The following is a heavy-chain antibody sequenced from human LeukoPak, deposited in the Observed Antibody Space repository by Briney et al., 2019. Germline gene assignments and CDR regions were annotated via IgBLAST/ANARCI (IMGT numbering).Heavy chain of an antibody. CDR1: GFTFSSYE. D-gene: IGHD3-10*01. CDR3: ASLDLWFGDSSFDY. CDR2: ISSSGSTI. V-gene: IGHV3-48*03. J-gene: IGHJ4*02. Sequence: HTGGSLRLSCAASGFTFSSYEMNWVRQAPGKGLEWVSYISSSGSTIYYADSVKGRFTISRDNAKNSLYLQMNSLRAEDTAVYYCASLDLWFGDSSFDYWGQGTLVTVSS.